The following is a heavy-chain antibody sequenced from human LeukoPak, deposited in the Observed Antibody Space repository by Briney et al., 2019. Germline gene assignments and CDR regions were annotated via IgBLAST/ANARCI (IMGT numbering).Heavy chain of an antibody. Sequence: SETLSLTCSVSGGSISTYYWTWIRQPPGKGLEWIGYIYYTGSTNYNPSLKSRATMSVDTSKNQLSLKMTSVTAADTAVYYCARPSIPSAAASALDIWGQGTMVTVSS. J-gene: IGHJ3*02. CDR3: ARPSIPSAAASALDI. D-gene: IGHD2-2*01. V-gene: IGHV4-59*08. CDR2: IYYTGST. CDR1: GGSISTYY.